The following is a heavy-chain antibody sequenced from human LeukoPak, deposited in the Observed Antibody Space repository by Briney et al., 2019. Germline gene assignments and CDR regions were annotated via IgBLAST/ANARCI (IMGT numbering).Heavy chain of an antibody. CDR1: GGSISSYY. Sequence: PSETLSLTCTVSGGSISSYYWSWIRQPPGKGLEWIGYIYYSGSTNYNPSLKSRVTISVDTSKNQFSLKLSSVTDADTAVYYCARHELEDTAYFDYWGQGNLVTVSS. CDR2: IYYSGST. D-gene: IGHD5-18*01. CDR3: ARHELEDTAYFDY. V-gene: IGHV4-59*08. J-gene: IGHJ4*02.